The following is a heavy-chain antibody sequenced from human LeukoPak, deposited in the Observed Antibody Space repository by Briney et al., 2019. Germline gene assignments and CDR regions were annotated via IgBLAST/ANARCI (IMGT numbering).Heavy chain of an antibody. CDR1: GFTFSSYS. Sequence: PGGSLRLSCAASGFTFSSYSMNWVRQAPGKGLEWVSYIGSSSSSIYYADSVKGRFTISRDNAKYSLYLQMNSLRAEDTAVYYCVKGPKGVLTQWLVYWFDPWGQGTLVTVSS. V-gene: IGHV3-48*01. D-gene: IGHD6-19*01. CDR3: VKGPKGVLTQWLVYWFDP. CDR2: IGSSSSSI. J-gene: IGHJ5*02.